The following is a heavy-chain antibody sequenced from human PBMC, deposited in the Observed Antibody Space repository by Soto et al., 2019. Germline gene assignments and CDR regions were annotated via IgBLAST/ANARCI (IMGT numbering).Heavy chain of an antibody. CDR2: ISSSSSTI. V-gene: IGHV3-48*01. CDR3: ARDLNYGLFDY. Sequence: EVQLVESRGGLVQPGGSLRLSCAACGFTVSSYSMNWVRQAPGKGLEWVSYISSSSSTIYYADSVKGRFTISRDNAKNSLYLQMNSLRAEDTAVYYCARDLNYGLFDYWGQGTLVTVFS. J-gene: IGHJ4*02. D-gene: IGHD4-17*01. CDR1: GFTVSSYS.